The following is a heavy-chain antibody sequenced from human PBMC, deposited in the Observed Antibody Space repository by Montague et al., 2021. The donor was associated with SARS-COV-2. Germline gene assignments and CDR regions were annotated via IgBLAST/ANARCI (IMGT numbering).Heavy chain of an antibody. CDR2: IYSGGSST. CDR1: GFTFSNYA. J-gene: IGHJ4*02. Sequence: SLRLSCAASGFTFSNYAMSWVRQAPGKGLEWVSVIYSGGSSTYYADSVKGRSTISRDNSKNTLYLQMNSLRAEDTAVYYCAKDPNYDFWSGYYFDYWGQGTLVTVSS. D-gene: IGHD3-3*01. V-gene: IGHV3-23*03. CDR3: AKDPNYDFWSGYYFDY.